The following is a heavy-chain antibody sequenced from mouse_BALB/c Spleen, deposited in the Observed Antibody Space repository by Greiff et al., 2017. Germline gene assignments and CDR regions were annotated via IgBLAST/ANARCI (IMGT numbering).Heavy chain of an antibody. V-gene: IGHV1-9*01. CDR3: ARTTAKASWFAY. CDR1: GYTFSSYW. D-gene: IGHD1-2*01. J-gene: IGHJ3*01. CDR2: ILPGSGST. Sequence: QVQLQQSGAELMKPGASVKISCKATGYTFSSYWIEWVKQRPGHGLEWIGEILPGSGSTNYNEKFKGKATFTADTSSNTAYMQLSSLTSEDSAVYYCARTTAKASWFAYWGQGTLVTVSA.